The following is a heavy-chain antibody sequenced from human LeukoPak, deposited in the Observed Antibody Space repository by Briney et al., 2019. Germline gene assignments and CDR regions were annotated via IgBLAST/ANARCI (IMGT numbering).Heavy chain of an antibody. Sequence: PSETLSLTCAVYGGSFSDYYWTWIRQTPGKGLEWIGEMSPSGSSNYNPSLKSRVTISVDTSKNQFSLKLRSVTAADTAVYYCARGRQDVNMIIVVMAGVSYYLDVWGKGTTVTVS. J-gene: IGHJ6*03. CDR1: GGSFSDYY. CDR3: ARGRQDVNMIIVVMAGVSYYLDV. D-gene: IGHD3-22*01. V-gene: IGHV4-34*01. CDR2: MSPSGSS.